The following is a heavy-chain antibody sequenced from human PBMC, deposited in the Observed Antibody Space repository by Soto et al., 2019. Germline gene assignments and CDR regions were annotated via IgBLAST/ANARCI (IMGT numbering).Heavy chain of an antibody. V-gene: IGHV4-61*01. J-gene: IGHJ4*02. D-gene: IGHD4-17*01. CDR1: CGSVSSGSYY. Sequence: SETLSVTCTVSCGSVSSGSYYWSWIRQPPGKGLEWIGYIYYSGSTNYNPSLKSRVTISVDTSKNQFSLKLSSVTAADTAVYYCARDYGGNSDYWGQGTLVTVSS. CDR3: ARDYGGNSDY. CDR2: IYYSGST.